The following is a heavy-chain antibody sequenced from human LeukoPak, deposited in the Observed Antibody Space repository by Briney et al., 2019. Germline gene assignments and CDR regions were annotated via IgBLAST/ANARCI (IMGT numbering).Heavy chain of an antibody. CDR3: ARDRVDYYYYMDV. CDR1: GGSISSSCYY. Sequence: SETLSLTCTVSGGSISSSCYYWGWIRQPPGKGLEFIGSIYYSGSTYYNPSLKSRVTISVDTSKNQFSLKLSSVTAADTAVYYCARDRVDYYYYMDVWGKGTTVTISS. V-gene: IGHV4-39*07. D-gene: IGHD2-15*01. CDR2: IYYSGST. J-gene: IGHJ6*03.